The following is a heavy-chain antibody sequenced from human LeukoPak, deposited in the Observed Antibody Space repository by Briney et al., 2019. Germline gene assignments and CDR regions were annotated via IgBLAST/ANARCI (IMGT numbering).Heavy chain of an antibody. CDR3: ARDYDILTGHNYDAFDI. D-gene: IGHD3-9*01. CDR1: GGTFSSYA. J-gene: IGHJ3*02. CDR2: IIPIVGTA. Sequence: SVKVSCKASGGTFSSYAIGWVRHAPGGGLEWVGGIIPIVGTANYAQTFQGGVTIPADGPTSTAYMELSSLRSEDTAVYYCARDYDILTGHNYDAFDIWGQGTMVTVSS. V-gene: IGHV1-69*13.